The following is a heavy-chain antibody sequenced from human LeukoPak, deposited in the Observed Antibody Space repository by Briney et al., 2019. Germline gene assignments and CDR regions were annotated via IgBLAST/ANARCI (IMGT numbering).Heavy chain of an antibody. Sequence: PSQTLSPTCTVSGGSISSGGYYWSWIRQPPGKGLEWIGYIYHSGSTYYNPSLKSRVTISVDRSKNQFSLKLSSVTAADTAVYYCASGGVTGTFDYWGQGTLVTVSS. CDR3: ASGGVTGTFDY. CDR1: GGSISSGGYY. D-gene: IGHD1-20*01. V-gene: IGHV4-30-2*01. CDR2: IYHSGST. J-gene: IGHJ4*02.